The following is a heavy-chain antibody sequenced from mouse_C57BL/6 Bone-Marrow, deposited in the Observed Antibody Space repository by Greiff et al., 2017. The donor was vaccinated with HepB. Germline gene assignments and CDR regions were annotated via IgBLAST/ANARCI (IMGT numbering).Heavy chain of an antibody. D-gene: IGHD1-1*01. CDR3: TMDYGSSYDAMDY. Sequence: EVKVEESGAELVRPGASVKLSCTASGFNIKDDYMHWVKQRPEQGLEWIGWIDPENGDTEYASKFQGKATITADTSSNTAYLQLSSLTSEDTAVYYCTMDYGSSYDAMDYWGQGTSVTVSS. J-gene: IGHJ4*01. V-gene: IGHV14-4*01. CDR2: IDPENGDT. CDR1: GFNIKDDY.